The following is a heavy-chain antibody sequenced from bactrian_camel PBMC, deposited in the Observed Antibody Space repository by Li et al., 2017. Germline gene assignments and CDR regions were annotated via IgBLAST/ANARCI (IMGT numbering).Heavy chain of an antibody. CDR2: ITSAGGST. CDR3: ATAAFGY. V-gene: IGHV3S40*01. J-gene: IGHJ4*01. D-gene: IGHD1*01. Sequence: VQLVESGGGLVQPGGSLRLSCKASGFTFSKCDLNWARQVPGKGLEWVSVITSAGGSTYYRDSVEGRFTISRDNAKNTLYLQMSSLEPEDTAVYYCATAAFGYWGQGTQVTVS. CDR1: GFTFSKCD.